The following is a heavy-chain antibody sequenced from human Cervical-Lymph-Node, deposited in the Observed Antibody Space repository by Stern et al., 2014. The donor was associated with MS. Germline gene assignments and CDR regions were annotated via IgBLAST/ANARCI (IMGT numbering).Heavy chain of an antibody. CDR2: ISWNSGSI. CDR1: GFTVGDHA. D-gene: IGHD4-11*01. CDR3: AKDLSQYSSSADLEH. J-gene: IGHJ4*02. V-gene: IGHV3-9*01. Sequence: EVQLVQSGGGLVQPGGSLRLSCAASGFTVGDHALHWVRQAPGEGLDLVSGISWNSGSIDYADSVKGRFTISRDNTKNSLHLQMNSLRPEDTAFYYCAKDLSQYSSSADLEHWGQGTLVTVSS.